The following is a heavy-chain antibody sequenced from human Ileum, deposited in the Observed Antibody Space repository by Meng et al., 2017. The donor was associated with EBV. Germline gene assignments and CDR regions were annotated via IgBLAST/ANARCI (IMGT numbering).Heavy chain of an antibody. V-gene: IGHV3-74*01. Sequence: EVQLGEPGGGLLNAGGPMRLSCAASGFTFSGYWMHWVRQVPGKGLVWVSRIDNDGTRTYYADSVKGRFTISRDNAKNTLYLQMNSLRAEDTSVYYCARDADGAGGTSDYWGQGTLVTVFS. CDR3: ARDADGAGGTSDY. J-gene: IGHJ4*02. CDR2: IDNDGTRT. CDR1: GFTFSGYW. D-gene: IGHD3-10*01.